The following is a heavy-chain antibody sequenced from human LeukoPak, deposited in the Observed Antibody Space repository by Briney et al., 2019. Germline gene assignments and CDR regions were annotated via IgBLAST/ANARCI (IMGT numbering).Heavy chain of an antibody. CDR1: GFTFSSYS. J-gene: IGHJ6*02. V-gene: IGHV3-21*01. CDR3: ARGSDITMVRGVIITTHMDV. Sequence: GGSLRLSCAASGFTFSSYSMNWVRQAPGKGLEWVSSISSSSSSYIYYADSVKGRFTISRDNAKNSLYLQMNSLRAEDTAVYYCARGSDITMVRGVIITTHMDVWGQGTTVTVSS. CDR2: ISSSSSSYI. D-gene: IGHD3-10*01.